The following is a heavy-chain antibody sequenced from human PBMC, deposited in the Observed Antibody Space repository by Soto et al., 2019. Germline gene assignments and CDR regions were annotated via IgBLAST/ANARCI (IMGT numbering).Heavy chain of an antibody. CDR1: GGSFSGYY. CDR2: INHSVST. D-gene: IGHD3-22*01. V-gene: IGHV4-34*01. CDR3: ARVPYYYDTSPP. J-gene: IGHJ5*02. Sequence: PXESLSLTCAVYGGSFSGYYWSWIRQPPGKGLEWIGEINHSVSTNYNPSLKSRVTISVDTSKNQFSLKLSSVTAADTAVYYCARVPYYYDTSPPWGQGTLVTVSS.